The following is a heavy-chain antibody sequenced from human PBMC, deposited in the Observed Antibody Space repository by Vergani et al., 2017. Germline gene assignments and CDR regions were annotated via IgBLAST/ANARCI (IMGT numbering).Heavy chain of an antibody. CDR1: GGSFSGYY. J-gene: IGHJ6*03. V-gene: IGHV4-34*01. CDR3: ARSYYDFWGGDDYYYYMDV. D-gene: IGHD3-3*01. Sequence: QVQLQQWGAGLLKPSETLSLTCAVYGGSFSGYYWSWIRQPPGKGLEWIGEINHSGSTNYNPSLKSRVTISVDTSKNQFSLKLSSVTAADTAVYYCARSYYDFWGGDDYYYYMDVWGKGTTVTVSS. CDR2: INHSGST.